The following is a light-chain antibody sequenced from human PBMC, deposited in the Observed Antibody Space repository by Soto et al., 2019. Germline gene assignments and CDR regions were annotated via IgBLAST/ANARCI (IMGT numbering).Light chain of an antibody. V-gene: IGKV1-5*01. Sequence: DIQMTQSPSTLSASVGDRVTITCRASQSISSWLAWYQQKPGKAPKLLIYDASSLESGVPSRFSGSGSGTEFTLTISSLQPDDFATYSCHKYNDYPITFGQGTRLEIK. CDR2: DAS. CDR1: QSISSW. CDR3: HKYNDYPIT. J-gene: IGKJ5*01.